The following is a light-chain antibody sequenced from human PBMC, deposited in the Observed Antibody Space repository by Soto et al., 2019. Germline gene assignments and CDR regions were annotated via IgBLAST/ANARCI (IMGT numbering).Light chain of an antibody. CDR1: SSDVGGYNY. V-gene: IGLV2-14*01. CDR3: SSYTSSSTLYV. Sequence: QSALTQPASVSGSPGQSITISCTGTSSDVGGYNYVSWYQQHPGKAPKLMIYDVSNRPSGVSNRFSGSKSGNTASLTISGLQAVDEADYYCSSYTSSSTLYVFGTGTKVTVL. CDR2: DVS. J-gene: IGLJ1*01.